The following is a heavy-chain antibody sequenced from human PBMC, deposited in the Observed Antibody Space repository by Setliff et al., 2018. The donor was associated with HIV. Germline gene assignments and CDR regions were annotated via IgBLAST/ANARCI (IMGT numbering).Heavy chain of an antibody. V-gene: IGHV7-4-1*02. CDR2: INTYTGNP. J-gene: IGHJ6*02. D-gene: IGHD6-13*01. CDR1: GYTFTSYG. Sequence: ASVKVSCKASGYTFTSYGMNWVRQAPGQGLEWMGWINTYTGNPTYAQDFTGRFVFSLDTSVSTAYLQISSLKAEDIAVYYCASKGTVAAAGTGYYYYYGMDVWGQGTTVTVS. CDR3: ASKGTVAAAGTGYYYYYGMDV.